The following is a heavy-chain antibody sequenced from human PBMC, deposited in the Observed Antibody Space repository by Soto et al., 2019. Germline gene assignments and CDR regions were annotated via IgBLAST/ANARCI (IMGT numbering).Heavy chain of an antibody. CDR3: ARCNICWSGYFYGMDV. CDR2: INHSGST. V-gene: IGHV4-34*01. CDR1: GGSFSGYY. Sequence: SETLFLTCAVYGGSFSGYYWSWIRQPPGKGLEWIGEINHSGSTNYNPSLKSRVTISVDTSKNQFSLKLSSVTAEDTAVYYCARCNICWSGYFYGMDVWGQGTTANV. J-gene: IGHJ6*02. D-gene: IGHD3-3*01.